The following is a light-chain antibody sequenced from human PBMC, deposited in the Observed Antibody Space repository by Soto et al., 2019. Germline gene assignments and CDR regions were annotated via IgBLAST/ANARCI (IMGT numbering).Light chain of an antibody. CDR3: SSYTSSYSYV. Sequence: QSALTQPASVSGSPGQSITISCTGTSSDVGGYNYVSWYQQHPGKAPKLMIYEVTNRPSGVSNRFSGSKSGNTASLTVSGLQAEDEADYYCSSYTSSYSYVFGTGTKLTAL. CDR2: EVT. J-gene: IGLJ1*01. CDR1: SSDVGGYNY. V-gene: IGLV2-14*01.